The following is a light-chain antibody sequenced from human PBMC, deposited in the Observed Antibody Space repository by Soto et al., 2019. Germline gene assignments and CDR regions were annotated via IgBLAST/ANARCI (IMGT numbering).Light chain of an antibody. J-gene: IGLJ1*01. CDR1: SRDVGGYNY. CDR2: DVT. V-gene: IGLV2-14*03. Sequence: QSALTQPASVSGSPGQSITISCTGTSRDVGGYNYVSWYQQHPGKAPKLMIYDVTNRPSGVSNRFSGFKSGNTASLTVSGVQAEDEADYCCSSYSSRNIPYVFGSGTKLTVL. CDR3: SSYSSRNIPYV.